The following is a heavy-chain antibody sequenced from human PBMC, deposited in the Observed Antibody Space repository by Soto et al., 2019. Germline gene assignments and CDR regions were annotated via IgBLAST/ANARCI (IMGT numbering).Heavy chain of an antibody. J-gene: IGHJ4*02. Sequence: RLSCAASGFTFTNVAMTWVRQAPGKGLEWVSTITDSGGSTDYADSVKGRFTISRDNSKSTLYLQMNNLRADDTAVYYCAKLYWNPRYFDYWGQGARVTVSS. D-gene: IGHD1-1*01. CDR3: AKLYWNPRYFDY. CDR2: ITDSGGST. V-gene: IGHV3-23*01. CDR1: GFTFTNVA.